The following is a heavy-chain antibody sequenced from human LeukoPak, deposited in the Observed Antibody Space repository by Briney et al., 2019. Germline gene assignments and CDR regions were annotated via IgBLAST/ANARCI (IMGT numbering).Heavy chain of an antibody. CDR1: GGSLSGSY. CDR2: INHSGSA. J-gene: IGHJ4*02. CDR3: ARGSDFWSGYYPFDY. Sequence: PSETLSLTCAVYGGSLSGSYWSWIRQPPGKGLEWIGEINHSGSANYNPSLKSRVTRSIDKSKNQFSLNVNAVTAADTAVYYCARGSDFWSGYYPFDYWGQGTLVTVSS. D-gene: IGHD3-3*01. V-gene: IGHV4-34*01.